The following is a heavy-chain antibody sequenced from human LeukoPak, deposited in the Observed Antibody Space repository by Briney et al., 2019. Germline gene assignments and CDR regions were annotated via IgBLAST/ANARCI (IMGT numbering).Heavy chain of an antibody. CDR2: INPSGGST. CDR1: GCTFTSYY. D-gene: IGHD1-26*01. Sequence: ASVKVSCKASGCTFTSYYMHWVRQAPGQGLEWMGVINPSGGSTSYAQKFQGRVTMTRDTSTSTVYMELSSLRSEDTAVYYCTVGATMGDFDYWGQGTLVTVSS. V-gene: IGHV1-46*01. CDR3: TVGATMGDFDY. J-gene: IGHJ4*02.